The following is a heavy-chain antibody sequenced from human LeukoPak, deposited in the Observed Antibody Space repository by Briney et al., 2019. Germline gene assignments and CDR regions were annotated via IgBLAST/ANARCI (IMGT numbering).Heavy chain of an antibody. CDR2: ISSSSSYI. CDR1: GYTFSSYA. CDR3: ARDPPYYDSSGYFGDASDI. Sequence: GGSLRLSCAASGYTFSSYAMSWVRQAPGKGLKWVSSISSSSSYIYYADSVKGRFTISRDNAKNSLYLQMHSLRAEDTAVYYCARDPPYYDSSGYFGDASDIWGQGTMVTVSS. D-gene: IGHD3-22*01. V-gene: IGHV3-21*01. J-gene: IGHJ3*02.